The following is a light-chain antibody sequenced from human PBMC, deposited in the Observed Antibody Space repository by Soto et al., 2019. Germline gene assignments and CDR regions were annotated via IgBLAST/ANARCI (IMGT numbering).Light chain of an antibody. CDR2: AAS. J-gene: IGKJ2*01. CDR1: QRISTS. CDR3: QQSYITPPT. V-gene: IGKV1-39*01. Sequence: DVQMTQSPSSLSESVGDRVTISCWASQRISTSLNWYQQKPGKAPKLLIYAASNLQGGVPSRFSGSGSGTDFTLTIGSLQPEDFATYFCQQSYITPPTFGQGTKLEIK.